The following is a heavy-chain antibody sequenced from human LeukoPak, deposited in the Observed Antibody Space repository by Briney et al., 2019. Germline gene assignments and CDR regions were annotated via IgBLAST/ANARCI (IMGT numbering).Heavy chain of an antibody. CDR3: ARHVTTVTTSWFDP. V-gene: IGHV5-51*01. D-gene: IGHD4-11*01. J-gene: IGHJ5*02. CDR2: IWPGDSNT. CDR1: GYSFTSYW. Sequence: PGESLKISCKGSGYSFTSYWIGWVRQMPGKGLEWMGIIWPGDSNTRYSPSFQGQVTISADRSISTAYLQWNSLKASDTAMYYCARHVTTVTTSWFDPWGQGTLVTVSS.